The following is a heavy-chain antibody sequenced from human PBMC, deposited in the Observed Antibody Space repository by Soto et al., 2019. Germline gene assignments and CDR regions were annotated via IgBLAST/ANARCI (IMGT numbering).Heavy chain of an antibody. CDR1: GLTFSSYS. J-gene: IGHJ1*01. V-gene: IGHV3-21*01. D-gene: IGHD6-13*01. CDR3: ATLSAAAVEYFQH. Sequence: NPGGSLRLSCAASGLTFSSYSMNWVRQAPGKGLEWVSSISSSSSYIYYADSVKGRFTISRDNAKNSLYLQMNSLRAEDTAVYYCATLSAAAVEYFQHWGQGTLVTVSS. CDR2: ISSSSSYI.